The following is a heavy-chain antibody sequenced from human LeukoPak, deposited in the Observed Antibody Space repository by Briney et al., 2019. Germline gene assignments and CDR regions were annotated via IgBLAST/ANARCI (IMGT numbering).Heavy chain of an antibody. CDR3: VYSSGWYYFDY. CDR2: IYYSGST. V-gene: IGHV4-39*01. J-gene: IGHJ4*02. CDR1: GFTFSSYG. Sequence: GSLRLSCAASGFTFSSYGMHWVRQPPGKGLEWIGSIYYSGSTYYNPSLKSRVTISVDTSKNQFSLKLSSVTAADTAVYYCVYSSGWYYFDYWGQGTPVTVSS. D-gene: IGHD6-19*01.